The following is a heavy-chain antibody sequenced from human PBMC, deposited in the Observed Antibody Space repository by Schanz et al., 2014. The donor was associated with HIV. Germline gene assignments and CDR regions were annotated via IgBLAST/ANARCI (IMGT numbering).Heavy chain of an antibody. CDR1: GFTFSSYG. J-gene: IGHJ5*02. Sequence: QVQLVESGGGVVQPGRSLRLSCAVSGFTFSSYGMHWVRQAPGKGLEWVAVIWYDGSNKYYADSVKGRFTISRDNSRNALYLHMNSLRADDTAIYYCVKAYSSGFSGAGSWGQGALVTVSS. CDR3: VKAYSSGFSGAGS. CDR2: IWYDGSNK. V-gene: IGHV3-33*06. D-gene: IGHD5-18*01.